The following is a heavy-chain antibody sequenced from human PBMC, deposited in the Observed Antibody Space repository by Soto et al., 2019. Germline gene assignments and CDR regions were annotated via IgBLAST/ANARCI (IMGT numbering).Heavy chain of an antibody. CDR2: SYHSGST. Sequence: TSETLSLTCVVSGNSISTSNWWSWVRQSPGKGLEWIGESYHSGSTNYNPSLKSRVTISVDKSKNQFSLKLSSVTAADTAVYYCARDVGYHYDGSPSGQFDFWGQGTLVTVSS. CDR3: ARDVGYHYDGSPSGQFDF. CDR1: GNSISTSNW. V-gene: IGHV4-4*02. D-gene: IGHD3-22*01. J-gene: IGHJ4*02.